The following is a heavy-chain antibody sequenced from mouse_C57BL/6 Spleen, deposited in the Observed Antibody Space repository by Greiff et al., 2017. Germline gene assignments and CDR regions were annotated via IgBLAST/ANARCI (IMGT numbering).Heavy chain of an antibody. CDR3: ARAGCYSSSFNWYFDV. CDR1: GYTFTSYG. CDR2: IYPRSGNT. V-gene: IGHV1-81*01. Sequence: VKLLESGAELARPGASVKLSCKASGYTFTSYGISWVKQSTGQGLEWIGEIYPRSGNTYYNEKFKGKATLTADKSSSTAYMELRSLTSEDSAVYFCARAGCYSSSFNWYFDVWGTGTTVTVSS. D-gene: IGHD1-1*01. J-gene: IGHJ1*03.